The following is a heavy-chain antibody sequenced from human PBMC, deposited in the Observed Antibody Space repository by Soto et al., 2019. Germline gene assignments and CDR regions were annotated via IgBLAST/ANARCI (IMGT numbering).Heavy chain of an antibody. CDR3: ARPTYNSGSPFDY. CDR1: GGSISSYY. CDR2: IYYSGST. D-gene: IGHD1-20*01. J-gene: IGHJ4*02. Sequence: SETLSLTCTVSGGSISSYYWSWIRQPPGKGLEWIGYIYYSGSTNYNPSLKSRVTISVDTSKNQFSLKLSSVTAADTAVYYCARPTYNSGSPFDYWGQETLVTVSS. V-gene: IGHV4-59*01.